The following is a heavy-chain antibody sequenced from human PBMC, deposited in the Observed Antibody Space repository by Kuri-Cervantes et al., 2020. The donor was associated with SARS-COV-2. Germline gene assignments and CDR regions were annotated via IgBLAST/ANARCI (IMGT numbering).Heavy chain of an antibody. V-gene: IGHV3-48*03. CDR3: ARELLGIQSSGSYYMDV. CDR2: ISSSGSTI. D-gene: IGHD3-10*01. Sequence: GESLKISCAASGFTFSSYEMNWVRQAPGKGLEWVSYISSSGSTIYYADSVKGRFTISRDNAKNSLYLQMNSLRSEDTAVYYCARELLGIQSSGSYYMDVWGKGTTVTVSS. J-gene: IGHJ6*03. CDR1: GFTFSSYE.